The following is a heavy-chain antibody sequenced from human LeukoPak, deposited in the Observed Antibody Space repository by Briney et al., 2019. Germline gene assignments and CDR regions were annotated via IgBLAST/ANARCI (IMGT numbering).Heavy chain of an antibody. J-gene: IGHJ5*02. CDR3: ARTGDYSRSTGGWFDP. CDR2: IFYSGST. Sequence: PSETLSLTCTVTGGSVSSGSHYWSWVRQAPGKGLEWIGYIFYSGSTNYSPSLKSRVTISVATSRNQFSLRLKSVTAADTAVYFCARTGDYSRSTGGWFDPWGQGTLVTVSS. CDR1: GGSVSSGSHY. D-gene: IGHD4-11*01. V-gene: IGHV4-61*01.